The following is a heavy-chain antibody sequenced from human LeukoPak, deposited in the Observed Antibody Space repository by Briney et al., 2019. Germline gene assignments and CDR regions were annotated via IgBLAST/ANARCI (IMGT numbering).Heavy chain of an antibody. D-gene: IGHD6-25*01. CDR2: IWNDGSNK. CDR1: GLTFSSYG. J-gene: IGHJ4*02. CDR3: AKDRGSEYYFDN. V-gene: IGHV3-33*06. Sequence: AGGSLRPSCAASGLTFSSYGMHWVRQAPGKGLEWVAVIWNDGSNKYYADSVKGRFTISRDNSKNTLYLQMNSLRAEDTAVYYCAKDRGSEYYFDNWGQGTLVTVSS.